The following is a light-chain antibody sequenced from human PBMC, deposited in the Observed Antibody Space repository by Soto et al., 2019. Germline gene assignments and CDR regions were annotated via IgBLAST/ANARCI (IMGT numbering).Light chain of an antibody. CDR3: EQYDTYSS. J-gene: IGKJ5*01. CDR2: DAS. CDR1: QNIRNL. V-gene: IGKV1-5*01. Sequence: DIQMYRSPPTLPASEKDSVTITCRASQNIRNLLAWYQQKPGKAPNPLIYDASSLKSGVPSRFSGSGSGTEFTLSFCSLQPDEFAACGCEQYDTYSSFCQRTRL.